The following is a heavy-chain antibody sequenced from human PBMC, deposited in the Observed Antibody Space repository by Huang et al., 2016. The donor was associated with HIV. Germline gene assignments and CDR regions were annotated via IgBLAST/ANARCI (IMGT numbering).Heavy chain of an antibody. D-gene: IGHD6-19*01. CDR1: GYIFRNYD. V-gene: IGHV1-8*01. CDR3: ARLTSGWYQDY. J-gene: IGHJ4*02. Sequence: QVQLVQSGPEVKKPGASVKVSCQTSGYIFRNYDINWVRQAPGQGLQWMGWLNPNSVKTDYGQNFQGRVTLTRSTSTGAAYMVLNSLTSQDTAVYYCARLTSGWYQDYWGQGTLVTVSS. CDR2: LNPNSVKT.